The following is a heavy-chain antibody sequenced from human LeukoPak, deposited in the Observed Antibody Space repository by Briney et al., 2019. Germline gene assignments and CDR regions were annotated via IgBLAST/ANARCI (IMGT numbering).Heavy chain of an antibody. CDR3: ARGGSGSSWYGFYYYYMDV. J-gene: IGHJ6*03. V-gene: IGHV1-8*01. Sequence: ASVKVSCKSSVYTFTSYVINWVRQATGQGLEWMGWMNPKSGNTGYAQKFQGRVTMTRNTSISTAYMELSSLRSEDTAVYYCARGGSGSSWYGFYYYYMDVWGKGTTVTVSS. D-gene: IGHD6-13*01. CDR1: VYTFTSYV. CDR2: MNPKSGNT.